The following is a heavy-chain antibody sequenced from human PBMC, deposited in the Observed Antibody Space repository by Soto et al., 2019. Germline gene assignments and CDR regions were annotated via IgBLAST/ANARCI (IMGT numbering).Heavy chain of an antibody. J-gene: IGHJ4*02. CDR1: GGSISSGGYY. V-gene: IGHV4-31*03. CDR3: ASWVGATSLDY. D-gene: IGHD1-26*01. CDR2: IYYSGST. Sequence: QVQLQESGPGLVKPSQTLSLTCTVSGGSISSGGYYWSWIRQHPGKGLEWIGYIYYSGSTYYNPSLKXRXTXSXNTSKHQFSLKLSAVTVADTAVDYCASWVGATSLDYWRQGTLVTVSS.